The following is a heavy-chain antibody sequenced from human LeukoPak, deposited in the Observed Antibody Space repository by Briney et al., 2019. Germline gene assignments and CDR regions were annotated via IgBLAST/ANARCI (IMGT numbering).Heavy chain of an antibody. D-gene: IGHD6-13*01. J-gene: IGHJ4*02. CDR1: GYTFTSYG. V-gene: IGHV1-69*04. CDR3: ATYNAAAAGTNFDY. Sequence: ASVKVSCKASGYTFTSYGISWVRQAPGQGLEWMGRIIPILGIANYAQKFQGRVTITADKSTSTAYMELSSLRSEDTAVYYCATYNAAAAGTNFDYWGQGTLVTVSS. CDR2: IIPILGIA.